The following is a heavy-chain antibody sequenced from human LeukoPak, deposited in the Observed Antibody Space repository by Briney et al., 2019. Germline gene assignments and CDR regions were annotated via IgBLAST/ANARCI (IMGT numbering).Heavy chain of an antibody. D-gene: IGHD6-13*01. Sequence: GGSLRLSCAASDFTLTNAWVNWIRQAPGEGLEWVGRIKSKTDGGTTDFAAPVNGRFTISRDDSTNTAYLQMDSLKTEDTAVYYCIIAPGLFAFETWGQGTMVTVSS. V-gene: IGHV3-15*07. J-gene: IGHJ3*02. CDR1: DFTLTNAW. CDR2: IKSKTDGGTT. CDR3: IIAPGLFAFET.